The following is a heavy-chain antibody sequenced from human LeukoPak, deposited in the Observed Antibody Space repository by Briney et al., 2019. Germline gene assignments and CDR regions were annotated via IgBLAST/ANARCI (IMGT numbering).Heavy chain of an antibody. CDR3: AKGIVVVPAAIAHLSYYYYGMDV. V-gene: IGHV3-23*01. Sequence: GGSLRLSCAASGSTFSSYAMSWVRQAPGKGLEWVSAISGSGGSTYYADSVKGRFTISRDNSKNTLYLQMNSLRAEDTAVYYCAKGIVVVPAAIAHLSYYYYGMDVWGQGTTVTVSS. J-gene: IGHJ6*02. CDR1: GSTFSSYA. D-gene: IGHD2-2*01. CDR2: ISGSGGST.